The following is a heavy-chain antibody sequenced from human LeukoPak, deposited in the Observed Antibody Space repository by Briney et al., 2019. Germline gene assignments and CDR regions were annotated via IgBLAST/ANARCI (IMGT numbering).Heavy chain of an antibody. CDR2: VYASGAT. V-gene: IGHV4-59*08. D-gene: IGHD2/OR15-2a*01. Sequence: SETLSLTCTVSGGSITNYYWSWIRQPPGEGLEWIGYVYASGATNSKPSLKSRVTISVDTSKNQFSLKLSSVTAADTAVYYCARHGEGVTYFYTFDIWGEGTVVAVSS. CDR3: ARHGEGVTYFYTFDI. CDR1: GGSITNYY. J-gene: IGHJ3*02.